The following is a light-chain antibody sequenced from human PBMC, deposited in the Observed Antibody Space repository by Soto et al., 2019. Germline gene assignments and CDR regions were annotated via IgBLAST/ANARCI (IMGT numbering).Light chain of an antibody. Sequence: DIQMTQSPSTLSASVGDRVTITCRASQIISNWLAWYQQKPGKAPKLLISKASSLESGVPSRFSGSGSGTEFTLTISSLQPDDFATYYCQQYNNYWTFGQGTKVEIK. CDR2: KAS. V-gene: IGKV1-5*03. CDR3: QQYNNYWT. CDR1: QIISNW. J-gene: IGKJ1*01.